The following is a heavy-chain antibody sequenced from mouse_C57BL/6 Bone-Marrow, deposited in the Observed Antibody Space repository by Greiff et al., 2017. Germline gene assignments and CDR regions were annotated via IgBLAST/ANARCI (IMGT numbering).Heavy chain of an antibody. V-gene: IGHV1-59*01. J-gene: IGHJ3*01. D-gene: IGHD1-1*01. CDR1: GYTFTSYW. CDR2: IDPSDSYT. Sequence: VQLQQPGAELVRPGTSVKLSCKASGYTFTSYWMHWVKQRPGQGLEWIGVIDPSDSYTNYNQKFKGKATLTVDTSSSTAYMQLSSLTSEDSAVYYCARGFMTAIGAPPWFAGWGQGTLVTVSA. CDR3: ARGFMTAIGAPPWFAG.